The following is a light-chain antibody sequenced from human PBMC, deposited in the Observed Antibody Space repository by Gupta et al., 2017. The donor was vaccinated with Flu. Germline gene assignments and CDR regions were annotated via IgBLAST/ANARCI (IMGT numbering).Light chain of an antibody. J-gene: IGKJ1*01. CDR1: QNIGSS. CDR2: KAS. CDR3: QQDDTYWT. V-gene: IGKV1-5*03. Sequence: PPSTLSASVGDRVTITCRASQNIGSSLNWYQQKPGKAPKLLIYKASRGESGVPYRFSGSGSATEFTLTSSSRQTEDFATYYCQQDDTYWTFGQGTRVEIK.